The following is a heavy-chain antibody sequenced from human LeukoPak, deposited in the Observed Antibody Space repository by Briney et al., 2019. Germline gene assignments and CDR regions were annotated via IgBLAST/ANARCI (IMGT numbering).Heavy chain of an antibody. V-gene: IGHV3-74*01. J-gene: IGHJ4*02. D-gene: IGHD3-16*01. CDR3: ARGGRYAYFLDY. CDR1: GFTFSDYW. CDR2: IKSDGSST. Sequence: GGSLRLSCAASGFTFSDYWMHWVRQGPGKGLVWVSRIKSDGSSTSYAESVKGRFTISRDNAKNTVYVHMNSLRDEDTAVYYCARGGRYAYFLDYWGQGTPVTVSS.